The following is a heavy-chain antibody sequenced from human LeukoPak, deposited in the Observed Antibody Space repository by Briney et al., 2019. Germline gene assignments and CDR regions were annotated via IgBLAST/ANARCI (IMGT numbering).Heavy chain of an antibody. V-gene: IGHV4-31*03. CDR2: IYYSGST. D-gene: IGHD3-22*01. Sequence: SETLSLTCTVSGGPISSGGYYWSWIRQHPGKGLEWIGYIYYSGSTYYNPSLKSRVTISVDTSKNQFPLKLSSVTAADTAVYYCARASKGMIVVVPKIDYWGQGTLVTVSS. CDR1: GGPISSGGYY. CDR3: ARASKGMIVVVPKIDY. J-gene: IGHJ4*02.